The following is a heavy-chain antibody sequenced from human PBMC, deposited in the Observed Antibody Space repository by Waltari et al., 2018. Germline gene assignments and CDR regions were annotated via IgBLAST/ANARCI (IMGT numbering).Heavy chain of an antibody. CDR3: ARVVKYYDSFGFPSDYKDV. V-gene: IGHV4-30-4*08. CDR1: GGSVSSGLHY. Sequence: QVQLRESGPGLVKPSQTLSLTCSVSGGSVSSGLHYWSWIRQSPGKGLEWIGYIYHSGTTYYNPSLRGRLTLSVDTSNYQSSLKLTSVTAADTAVYYCARVVKYYDSFGFPSDYKDVWGKGTTVIVSS. CDR2: IYHSGTT. J-gene: IGHJ6*03. D-gene: IGHD3-22*01.